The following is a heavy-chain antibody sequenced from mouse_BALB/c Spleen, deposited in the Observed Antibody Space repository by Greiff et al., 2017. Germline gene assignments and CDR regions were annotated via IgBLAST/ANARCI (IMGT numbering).Heavy chain of an antibody. Sequence: VQLQQSGAELVKPGASVKLSCTASGFNIKDTYMHWVKQRPEQGLEWIGRIDPANGNTKYDPKFQGKATITADTSSNTAYLQLSSLTSEDTAVYYCARGGYDGYFAWFAYWGQGTLVTVSA. D-gene: IGHD2-3*01. CDR2: IDPANGNT. CDR3: ARGGYDGYFAWFAY. V-gene: IGHV14-3*02. CDR1: GFNIKDTY. J-gene: IGHJ3*01.